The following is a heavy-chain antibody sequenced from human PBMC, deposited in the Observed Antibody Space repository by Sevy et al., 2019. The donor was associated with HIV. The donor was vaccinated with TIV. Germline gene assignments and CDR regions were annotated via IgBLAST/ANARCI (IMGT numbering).Heavy chain of an antibody. V-gene: IGHV3-66*01. J-gene: IGHJ4*02. CDR1: GFPVSSNY. D-gene: IGHD5-18*01. CDR3: ARGKSGYGYGLDY. Sequence: GGSLRRSCAASGFPVSSNYMSWVRQAPGKGLEWVSVIYSDGSTYHADSVKGRFTISRDNSKNTLYLQMNSLRVEDTAVYYCARGKSGYGYGLDYWGQGTLVTVSS. CDR2: IYSDGST.